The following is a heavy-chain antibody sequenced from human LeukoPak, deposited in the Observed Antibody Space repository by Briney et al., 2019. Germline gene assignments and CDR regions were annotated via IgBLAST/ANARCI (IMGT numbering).Heavy chain of an antibody. CDR2: FDPEDGET. CDR1: GYTLTELS. V-gene: IGHV1-24*01. J-gene: IGHJ4*02. Sequence: GASVKVSCKVSGYTLTELSMHWVRQAPGKGLEWMGGFDPEDGETIYAQKFQGRVTMTEDTSTDTAYMELSSLRSEDTAVYYCATIGPSSGWFPCNYWGQGTLVTVSS. CDR3: ATIGPSSGWFPCNY. D-gene: IGHD6-19*01.